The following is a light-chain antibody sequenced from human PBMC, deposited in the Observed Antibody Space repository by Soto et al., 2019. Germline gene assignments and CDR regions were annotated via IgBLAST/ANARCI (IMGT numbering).Light chain of an antibody. V-gene: IGKV1-39*01. Sequence: DIQLTQSPSSLSASVGDRLTITCRASQTITTSLNWYQQTPGKAPKVLIFGASNLQSGVPSRFSGSGSGTDFTLTITSLQPDDFATYYCQQYNRYLFTFGPGTKVDIK. CDR3: QQYNRYLFT. CDR1: QTITTS. J-gene: IGKJ3*01. CDR2: GAS.